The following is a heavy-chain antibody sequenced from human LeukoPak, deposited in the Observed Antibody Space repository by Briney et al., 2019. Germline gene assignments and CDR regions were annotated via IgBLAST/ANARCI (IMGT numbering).Heavy chain of an antibody. CDR1: GFTFSSYG. D-gene: IGHD6-13*01. J-gene: IGHJ6*02. CDR2: ISYDGSNK. Sequence: QPGGSLRLSCAASGFTFSSYGMHWVRQAPGKGLEWVAVISYDGSNKYYADSVKGRFTISRDNSKNTLYLQMNSLRAEDTAVYYCAKSIAAGDYYYGMDVWGQGTTVTVSS. V-gene: IGHV3-30*18. CDR3: AKSIAAGDYYYGMDV.